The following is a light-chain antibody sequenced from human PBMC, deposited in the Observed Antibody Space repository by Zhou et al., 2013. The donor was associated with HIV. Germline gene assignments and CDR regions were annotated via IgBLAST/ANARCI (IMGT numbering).Light chain of an antibody. CDR3: QQYGSSQST. J-gene: IGKJ1*01. CDR2: GAS. Sequence: IVLTQSPGTLSLSPGERATLSCRASQSVTSIYLAWYQQKPGQAPRLLIYGASSRATGIPDRFSGSGSGTDFTLTISRLEPEDFAVYYCQQYGSSQSTFGQGTKVEIK. CDR1: QSVTSIY. V-gene: IGKV3-20*01.